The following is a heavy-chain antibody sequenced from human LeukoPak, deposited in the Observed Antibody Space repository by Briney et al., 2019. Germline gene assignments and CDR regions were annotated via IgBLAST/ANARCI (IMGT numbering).Heavy chain of an antibody. D-gene: IGHD6-6*01. CDR1: VYTFTSYD. V-gene: IGHV1-8*03. CDR3: ARAQYSSSLYYYYMDV. CDR2: RNPNSGNA. J-gene: IGHJ6*03. Sequence: RASVKVSCKASVYTFTSYDINWVRQATGQGLEWMGWRNPNSGNAGYAQKFQGRVTITRNTSISTAYMELSSLRSEDTAVYYCARAQYSSSLYYYYMDVWGKGTTVTVSS.